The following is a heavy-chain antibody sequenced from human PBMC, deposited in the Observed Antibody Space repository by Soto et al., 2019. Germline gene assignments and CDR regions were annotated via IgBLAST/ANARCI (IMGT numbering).Heavy chain of an antibody. J-gene: IGHJ4*02. CDR1: RYRPSSER. CDR3: ARPDNHYVDY. Sequence: GERLKRTGCGSRYRPSSERKGWVRQMPGKGLEWMAIINPGNSETRYSPAFQGQVTISADRSISTAYLQWSSLKASDTARYYCARPDNHYVDYWGQGSLVTVSS. V-gene: IGHV5-51*01. CDR2: INPGNSET.